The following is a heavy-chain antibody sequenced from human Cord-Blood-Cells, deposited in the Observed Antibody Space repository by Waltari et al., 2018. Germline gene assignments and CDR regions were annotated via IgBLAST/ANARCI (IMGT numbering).Heavy chain of an antibody. CDR2: INHSGST. D-gene: IGHD3-3*01. J-gene: IGHJ4*02. Sequence: QVQLQQWGAGLLKPSETLSLTCAVYGGSFSGYYWSWIRQPPGKGLEWIGEINHSGSTNDNPSLKSGVTISVDTSKNQFSLKLSSVTAADTAVYYCASASGFFLEWLLFYYWGQGTLVTVSS. CDR1: GGSFSGYY. V-gene: IGHV4-34*01. CDR3: ASASGFFLEWLLFYY.